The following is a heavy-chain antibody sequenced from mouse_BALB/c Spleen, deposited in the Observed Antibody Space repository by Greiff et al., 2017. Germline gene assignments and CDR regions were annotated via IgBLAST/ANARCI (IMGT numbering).Heavy chain of an antibody. CDR3: AREGISYAMDY. Sequence: EVKLMESGGGLVKPGGSLKLSCAASGFTFSSYAMSWVRQTPEKRLEWVASISSGGSTYYPDSVKGRFTISRDNARNILYLQMSSLRSEDTAMYYCAREGISYAMDYWGQGTSVTVSS. CDR1: GFTFSSYA. CDR2: ISSGGST. J-gene: IGHJ4*01. V-gene: IGHV5-6-5*01.